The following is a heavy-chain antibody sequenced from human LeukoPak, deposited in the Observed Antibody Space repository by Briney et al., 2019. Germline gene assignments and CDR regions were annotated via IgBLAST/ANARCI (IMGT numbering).Heavy chain of an antibody. D-gene: IGHD5-24*01. CDR2: ISSSNFYI. J-gene: IGHJ4*02. CDR1: GFTFSSYS. Sequence: GGSLRLSCAASGFTFSSYSMNWVRQTPGKGLEWLSSISSSNFYIYYADSIKGRFTISRDDAKNSLYLQMNSLRAEDTAVYYCARVLDGYNLSPCDYWGQGTLVTVSS. V-gene: IGHV3-21*01. CDR3: ARVLDGYNLSPCDY.